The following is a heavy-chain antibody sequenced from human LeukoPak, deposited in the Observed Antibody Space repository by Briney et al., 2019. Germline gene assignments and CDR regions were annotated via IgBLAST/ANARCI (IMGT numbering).Heavy chain of an antibody. D-gene: IGHD4-17*01. Sequence: SQTLSLTCTVSGGSISSGGYYWSWIRQHPGKGLEWIGYIYYSGSTYYNPSLKSRVTISVDTSKNQFSLKLSSVTAADTAVYYCARGTGTTVTVYWYFDLWGRGTLVTVSS. J-gene: IGHJ2*01. CDR1: GGSISSGGYY. CDR2: IYYSGST. CDR3: ARGTGTTVTVYWYFDL. V-gene: IGHV4-31*03.